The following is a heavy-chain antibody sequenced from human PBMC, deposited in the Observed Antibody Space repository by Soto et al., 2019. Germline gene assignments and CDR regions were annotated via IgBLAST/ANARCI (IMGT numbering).Heavy chain of an antibody. CDR2: IDPSDSYT. D-gene: IGHD5-12*01. Sequence: PGESLKISCKGSGYSFTTYWITWVRQMPGKGLEWMGRIDPSDSYTNYSPSFQGHVTISADKFISTAYLQWSSLKASDTAMYYCARKVMAARWADAFDIWGQGTMVTVS. CDR1: GYSFTTYW. V-gene: IGHV5-10-1*01. J-gene: IGHJ3*02. CDR3: ARKVMAARWADAFDI.